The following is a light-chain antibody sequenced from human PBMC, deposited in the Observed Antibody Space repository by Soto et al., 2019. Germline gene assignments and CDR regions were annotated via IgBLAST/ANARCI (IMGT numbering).Light chain of an antibody. CDR2: GAS. CDR1: QSVSSN. CDR3: QQYNKWPPYT. J-gene: IGKJ2*01. Sequence: EIVMTQSPATLSVSPGERATLSCRASQSVSSNLAWYQQKPGQAPRLLIYGASTRATGIPARFSGSGSGTEFTLTIRSLQSEDFSVYYCQQYNKWPPYTFGQGNKREIK. V-gene: IGKV3-15*01.